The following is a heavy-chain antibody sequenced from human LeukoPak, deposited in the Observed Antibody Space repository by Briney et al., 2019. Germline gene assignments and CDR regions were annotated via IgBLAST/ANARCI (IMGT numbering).Heavy chain of an antibody. CDR3: ASNYYGSGSFDY. J-gene: IGHJ4*02. D-gene: IGHD3-10*01. V-gene: IGHV3-21*01. CDR1: GFTFSSYS. Sequence: GGSLRLSCAASGFTFSSYSMNWVRQAPGKGLEWVSSISSSSSYIYYADSGKGRFTISRDNAKNSLYLQMNSLRAEDTAVYYCASNYYGSGSFDYWGQGTLVTVSS. CDR2: ISSSSSYI.